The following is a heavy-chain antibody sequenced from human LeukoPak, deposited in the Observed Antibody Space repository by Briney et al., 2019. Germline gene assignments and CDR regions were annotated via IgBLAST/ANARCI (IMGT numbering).Heavy chain of an antibody. CDR3: ARVTWGNWFDP. CDR1: GYTFTSYG. CDR2: INAYNGHT. Sequence: ASVKVSCKASGYTFTSYGISWVRQTPGQGLEWMGRINAYNGHTNYAPKLQGRVTMTTDTSTSTAYMELRNLRSDDTAVYYCARVTWGNWFDPWGQGTLVTVSS. J-gene: IGHJ5*02. D-gene: IGHD7-27*01. V-gene: IGHV1-18*01.